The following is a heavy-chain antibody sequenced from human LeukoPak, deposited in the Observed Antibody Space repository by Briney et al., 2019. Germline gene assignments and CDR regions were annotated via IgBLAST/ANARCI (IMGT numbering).Heavy chain of an antibody. Sequence: GGSLRLSCAASGFTFSSYAMHWVRQAPGKGLEWVAVISYDGSNKYYADSVKGRFTISRDNSKNTLYLQMNSLRAEDTAVYYCASPGYCSGSVCYSGYLQHWGQGTLVTVST. D-gene: IGHD2-15*01. J-gene: IGHJ1*01. V-gene: IGHV3-30-3*01. CDR2: ISYDGSNK. CDR3: ASPGYCSGSVCYSGYLQH. CDR1: GFTFSSYA.